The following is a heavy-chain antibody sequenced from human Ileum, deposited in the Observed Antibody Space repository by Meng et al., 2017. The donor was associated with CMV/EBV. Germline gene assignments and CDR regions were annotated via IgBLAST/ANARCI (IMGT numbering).Heavy chain of an antibody. J-gene: IGHJ4*02. CDR2: IKQDGSEE. Sequence: GESLKISCAASGFTFSNYWMGWVRQGSGKGLEWVANIKQDGSEEYYVDSVKGRFTISRDNAKTSLFLQMNSLRAEDTAVYYCARNPVTNRRASHFDYWGQGTLVTVSS. CDR1: GFTFSNYW. D-gene: IGHD4-17*01. CDR3: ARNPVTNRRASHFDY. V-gene: IGHV3-7*01.